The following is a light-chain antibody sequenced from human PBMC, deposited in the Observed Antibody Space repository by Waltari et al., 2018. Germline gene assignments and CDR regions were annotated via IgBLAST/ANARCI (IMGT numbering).Light chain of an antibody. CDR2: GAS. CDR1: QSISMA. CDR3: QHYLRLPAT. V-gene: IGKV3-20*01. J-gene: IGKJ1*01. Sequence: SCRASQSISMALAWYQLKPGQAPRLLIFGASIRATDIPDRFSGSGSGTDFSLIIDRLEPEDFAVYFCQHYLRLPATFGQGTKVEI.